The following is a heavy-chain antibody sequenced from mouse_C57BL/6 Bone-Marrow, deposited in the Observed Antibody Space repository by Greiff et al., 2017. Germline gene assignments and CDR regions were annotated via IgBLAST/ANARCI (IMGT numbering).Heavy chain of an antibody. CDR1: GFTFSSYA. V-gene: IGHV5-4*01. CDR2: ISDGGSYT. J-gene: IGHJ2*01. Sequence: EVQVVESGGGLVKPGGSLKLSCAASGFTFSSYAMSWVRQTPEKRLEWVATISDGGSYTYYPDNVKGRFTISRDNAKNNLYLQMSHLKAEDTAMYYCARPYYSSFFDYWGQGTTLTVSS. CDR3: ARPYYSSFFDY. D-gene: IGHD2-5*01.